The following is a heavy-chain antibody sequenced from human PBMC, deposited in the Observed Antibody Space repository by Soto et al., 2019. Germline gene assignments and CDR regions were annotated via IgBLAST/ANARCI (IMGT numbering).Heavy chain of an antibody. J-gene: IGHJ6*02. D-gene: IGHD6-13*01. V-gene: IGHV4-34*01. CDR3: ARGRYSSSWYERYYYYGMDV. CDR1: GGSFSGYY. Sequence: SETLSLTCAVYGGSFSGYYWSWIRQPPGKGLEWIGEINHSGSTNYNPSLKSRVTISVDTSKNQFSLKPSSVTAADTAVYYCARGRYSSSWYERYYYYGMDVWGQGTTVTVSS. CDR2: INHSGST.